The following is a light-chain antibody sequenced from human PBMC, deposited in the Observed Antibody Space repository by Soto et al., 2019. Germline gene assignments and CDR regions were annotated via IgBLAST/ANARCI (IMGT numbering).Light chain of an antibody. CDR2: DVT. V-gene: IGLV2-14*01. CDR3: SSFTSSMTNV. J-gene: IGLJ1*01. CDR1: SSVVGGYSS. Sequence: QSVLTQPASVSGSPGQSITISCTGTSSVVGGYSSVSWYQQHPGKAPKLILYDVTDRPSGVSYRFSGSKSDNTASLTISGLQAADEADYFCSSFTSSMTNVFGSGTKVTVL.